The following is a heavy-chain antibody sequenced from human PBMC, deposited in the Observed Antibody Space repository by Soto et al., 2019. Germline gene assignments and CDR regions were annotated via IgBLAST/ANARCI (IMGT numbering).Heavy chain of an antibody. CDR1: GGSISIYY. CDR3: ARFSPLTPGGVAFDI. D-gene: IGHD3-10*01. CDR2: IYYSGST. V-gene: IGHV4-59*08. Sequence: SETLSLTCTVSGGSISIYYWSWIRQPPGKGLEWIGYIYYSGSTNYNPSLKSRVTISVDTSKNQFSLKLSSVTAADTAVYYCARFSPLTPGGVAFDIWGQRTMVTVSS. J-gene: IGHJ3*02.